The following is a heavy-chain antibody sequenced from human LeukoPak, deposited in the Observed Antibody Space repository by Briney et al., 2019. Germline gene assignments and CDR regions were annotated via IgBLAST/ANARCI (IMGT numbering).Heavy chain of an antibody. CDR2: ISSSSSYI. Sequence: PGGSLRLSCAASGFTFSSYEMNWVRQAPGKGLEWVSSISSSSSYIYYADSVKGRFTISRDNAKNSLYLQMNSLRAEDTAVYYCASRITMVRGDTGFHWGQGTLVTVSS. J-gene: IGHJ4*02. CDR1: GFTFSSYE. D-gene: IGHD3-10*01. V-gene: IGHV3-21*01. CDR3: ASRITMVRGDTGFH.